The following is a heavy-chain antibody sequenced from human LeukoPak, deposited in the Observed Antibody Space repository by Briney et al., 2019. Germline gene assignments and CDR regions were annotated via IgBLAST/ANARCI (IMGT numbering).Heavy chain of an antibody. CDR3: ARLFPADY. CDR1: GGSISSYY. CDR2: IYYSGST. Sequence: PSETLSLTCTVSGGSISSYYWSWIRQPPGKGLEWIGYIYYSGSTNYNPSLKSRVTISVDTSKNQFSLKLSSVTAADTAVYYCARLFPADYWGQGTLVTVSS. J-gene: IGHJ4*02. V-gene: IGHV4-59*08.